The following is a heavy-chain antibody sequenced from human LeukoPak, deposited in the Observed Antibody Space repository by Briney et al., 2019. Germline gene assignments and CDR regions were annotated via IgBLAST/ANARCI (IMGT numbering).Heavy chain of an antibody. V-gene: IGHV4-4*07. CDR1: GGSISSYY. D-gene: IGHD6-19*01. J-gene: IGHJ4*02. Sequence: SETLSPTCTVSGGSISSYYWSWIRQPAGKGLEWIGRIYTSGSTNYNPSLKSRVTMSVDTSKNQFSLKLSSVTAADTAVYYCARGGSSGWYGVFDYWGQGTLVTVSS. CDR3: ARGGSSGWYGVFDY. CDR2: IYTSGST.